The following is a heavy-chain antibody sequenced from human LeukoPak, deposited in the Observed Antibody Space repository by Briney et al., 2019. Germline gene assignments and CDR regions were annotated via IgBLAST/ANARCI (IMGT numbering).Heavy chain of an antibody. V-gene: IGHV3-21*01. CDR1: GFTFSSYS. CDR2: ISSSSSYI. J-gene: IGHJ4*02. Sequence: GGSLRLSCAASGFTFSSYSMNWVRQAPGKGLEWVSSISSSSSYIYYADSVKGRFTISRDNAKNSLYLQMNSLRAEDTAVYYCARLSWLHPFDYWGQGTLVTVSS. CDR3: ARLSWLHPFDY. D-gene: IGHD5-24*01.